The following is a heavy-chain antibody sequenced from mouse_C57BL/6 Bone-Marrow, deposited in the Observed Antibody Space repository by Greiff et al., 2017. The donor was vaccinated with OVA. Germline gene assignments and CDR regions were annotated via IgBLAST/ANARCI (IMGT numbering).Heavy chain of an antibody. D-gene: IGHD2-3*01. CDR3: AKNWGDGYYFDY. J-gene: IGHJ2*01. V-gene: IGHV2-4*01. CDR1: GFSLTSYG. Sequence: VKLVESGPGLVQPSQSLSITCTVSGFSLTSYGVHWVRQPPGKGLEWLGVIWSGGSTDYNAAFISRLSISKDNSKSQVFFKMNSLQADDTAIYYCAKNWGDGYYFDYWGQGTTLTVSS. CDR2: IWSGGST.